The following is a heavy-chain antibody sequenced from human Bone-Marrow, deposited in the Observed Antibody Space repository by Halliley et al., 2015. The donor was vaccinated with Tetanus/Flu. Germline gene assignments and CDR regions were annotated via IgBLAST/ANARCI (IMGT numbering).Heavy chain of an antibody. CDR1: GGSVSSSLHY. CDR3: ARIFADSLDH. Sequence: TLSLTCTVSGGSVSSSLHYWTWVRQPPGKGLEWIGYIYYDGSTNYNPSLKSRVTMSVDTSKNKFSLILTSVTTADTAVHYCARIFADSLDHWGQGSLVAVSS. D-gene: IGHD2-21*02. J-gene: IGHJ5*02. CDR2: IYYDGST. V-gene: IGHV4-61*01.